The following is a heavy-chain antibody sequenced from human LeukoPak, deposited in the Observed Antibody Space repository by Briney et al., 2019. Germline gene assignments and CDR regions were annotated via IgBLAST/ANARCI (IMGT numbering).Heavy chain of an antibody. CDR2: IKSKTDGGTM. CDR3: TTAWYTGSYYFDY. Sequence: GGSLRLSCAASGFTFSNAWMNWVRQAPGKGLEWVGHIKSKTDGGTMDCAAPVKGRFTISRDDSKSTLYLEMNSLKTEDTAVYYCTTAWYTGSYYFDYWGQGTLVTVSS. V-gene: IGHV3-15*01. D-gene: IGHD1-26*01. J-gene: IGHJ4*02. CDR1: GFTFSNAW.